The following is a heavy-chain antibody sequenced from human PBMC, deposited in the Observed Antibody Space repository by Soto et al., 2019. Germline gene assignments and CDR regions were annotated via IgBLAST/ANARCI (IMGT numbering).Heavy chain of an antibody. CDR1: GFNFNTYS. CDR2: IWYDGTQK. V-gene: IGHV3-33*01. Sequence: PGGSLRLSCEASGFNFNTYSMHWVLQPPGKGLEWMAAIWYDGTQKHYADSVKGRFTISRDNSKNTLYLQVNSLRAEDTAVYYCAGPGGTTVTGLWNFDSWGQGTLVTVSS. D-gene: IGHD4-17*01. CDR3: AGPGGTTVTGLWNFDS. J-gene: IGHJ4*02.